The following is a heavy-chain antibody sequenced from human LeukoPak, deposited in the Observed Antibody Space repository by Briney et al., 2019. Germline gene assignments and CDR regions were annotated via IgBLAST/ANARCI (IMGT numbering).Heavy chain of an antibody. CDR2: ISSSSSYT. CDR1: GFTFSDYY. D-gene: IGHD2-8*01. J-gene: IGHJ4*02. V-gene: IGHV3-11*06. CDR3: ASQKYCTNGICYRKYYFDY. Sequence: PGGSLRLSCAASGFTFSDYYMSWIRQAPGKGLEWVSYISSSSSYTNYADSVKGRFTISRDNSKNTLYLQMNSLRAEDTAVYYCASQKYCTNGICYRKYYFDYWGQGTLVTVSS.